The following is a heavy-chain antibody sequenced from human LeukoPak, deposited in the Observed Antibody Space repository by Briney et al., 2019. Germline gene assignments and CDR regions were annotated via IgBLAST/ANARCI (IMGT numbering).Heavy chain of an antibody. D-gene: IGHD5-18*01. CDR2: ISTTSSTI. CDR3: AREDTAMVIPFDY. CDR1: GFTFSSDS. J-gene: IGHJ4*02. Sequence: LTGGSLRLSCAASGFTFSSDSMNWVRQAPGNGLEWISYISTTSSTIYYADSVKGRFTISRDNAKNSLYLQMNSLRAEDTAVYYCAREDTAMVIPFDYWGQGTLVTVSS. V-gene: IGHV3-48*04.